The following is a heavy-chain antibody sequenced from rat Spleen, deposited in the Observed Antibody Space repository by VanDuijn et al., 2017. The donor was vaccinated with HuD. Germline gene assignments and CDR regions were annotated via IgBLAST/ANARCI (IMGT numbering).Heavy chain of an antibody. V-gene: IGHV5-58*01. CDR2: IDTDGSRT. D-gene: IGHD1-10*01. CDR1: GFTFNRYW. Sequence: EVQLVETGGGLVQPGRSLKLSCVASGFTFNRYWMYWVRQAPGKGLEWVSSIDTDGSRTYYPDSVRGRFTNSRDNAENTAYLQMNSLWSEDTATYYCARQDNYVGFAYWGQGTLVTVSS. J-gene: IGHJ3*01. CDR3: ARQDNYVGFAY.